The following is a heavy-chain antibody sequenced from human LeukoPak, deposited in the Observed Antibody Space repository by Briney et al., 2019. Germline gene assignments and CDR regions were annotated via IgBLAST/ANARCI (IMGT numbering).Heavy chain of an antibody. V-gene: IGHV5-51*01. CDR3: ARPIAAAGTDFGY. Sequence: PGESLNISCQTSGYTFTTYFIGWVRQMPGKGLEWMGIIYPGDSDTRYSPSFQGQVTISVDKSINTAYLQWSSLKASDTAMYYCARPIAAAGTDFGYWGQGTLVTVSS. CDR1: GYTFTTYF. D-gene: IGHD6-13*01. CDR2: IYPGDSDT. J-gene: IGHJ4*02.